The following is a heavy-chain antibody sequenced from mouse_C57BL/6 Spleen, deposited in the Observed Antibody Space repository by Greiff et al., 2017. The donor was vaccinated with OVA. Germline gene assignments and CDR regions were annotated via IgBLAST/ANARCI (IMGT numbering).Heavy chain of an antibody. Sequence: QVHVKQPGAELVKPGASVKLSCKASGYTFTSYWMHWVKQRPGQGLEWIGMIHPNSGSTNYNEKFKSKATLTVDKSSSTAYMQLSSLTSEDSAVYYCARDYSNHGAMDYWGQGTSVTVSS. V-gene: IGHV1-64*01. CDR2: IHPNSGST. CDR1: GYTFTSYW. D-gene: IGHD2-5*01. J-gene: IGHJ4*01. CDR3: ARDYSNHGAMDY.